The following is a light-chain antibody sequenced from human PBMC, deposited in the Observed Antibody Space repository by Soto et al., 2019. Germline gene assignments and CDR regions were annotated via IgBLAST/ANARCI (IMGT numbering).Light chain of an antibody. CDR2: ATS. CDR3: QQYDSFPRT. Sequence: DIQMTQSPSSLSASVGDRVTITCRASHGISKYVAWFQQKPGKAPKPLIYATSRLQSGVPSKFSASGYGTDFTLAITGLQPEDFATYYCQQYDSFPRTFGQGTKLAMK. V-gene: IGKV1-16*02. CDR1: HGISKY. J-gene: IGKJ2*01.